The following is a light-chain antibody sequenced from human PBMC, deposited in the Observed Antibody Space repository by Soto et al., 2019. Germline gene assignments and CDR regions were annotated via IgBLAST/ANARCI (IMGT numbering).Light chain of an antibody. Sequence: QSVLTQPASVCGSPGQSITISCTGTSSDVDGYNYVSWYQQHPGKAPKLMIYEVSNRPSGVSNRFSGYKSGNTASLTISGLQAEDEADYYCSSYTSSSTLYVFGTGTKVTVL. CDR3: SSYTSSSTLYV. V-gene: IGLV2-14*01. J-gene: IGLJ1*01. CDR2: EVS. CDR1: SSDVDGYNY.